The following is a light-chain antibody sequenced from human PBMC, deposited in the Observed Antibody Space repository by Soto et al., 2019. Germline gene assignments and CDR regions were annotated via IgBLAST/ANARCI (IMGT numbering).Light chain of an antibody. Sequence: EVVLTQSPGTLSLSPGERATLSCRASESVSASYLAWYQQKPGQSPRLLIYDVTSRAAGIPDRFSGTGSGTDFTLTINSLEPEDFATYYCQQLHGYPITFGQGTRLEI. J-gene: IGKJ5*01. V-gene: IGKV3D-20*02. CDR1: ESVSASY. CDR3: QQLHGYPIT. CDR2: DVT.